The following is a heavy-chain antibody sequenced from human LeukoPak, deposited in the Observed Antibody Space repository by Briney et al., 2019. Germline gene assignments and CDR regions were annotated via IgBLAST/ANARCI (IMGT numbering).Heavy chain of an antibody. Sequence: GESLKISCKGSGYSFTSYWIGWVRQMPGKGLGWMGIIYPGDSDTRYSPSFQGQVTISADKSISTAYLQWSSLKASDTAMYYCARRPGIAAAGLGYYYYGMDVWGQGTTVTVSS. CDR1: GYSFTSYW. D-gene: IGHD6-13*01. V-gene: IGHV5-51*01. CDR3: ARRPGIAAAGLGYYYYGMDV. J-gene: IGHJ6*02. CDR2: IYPGDSDT.